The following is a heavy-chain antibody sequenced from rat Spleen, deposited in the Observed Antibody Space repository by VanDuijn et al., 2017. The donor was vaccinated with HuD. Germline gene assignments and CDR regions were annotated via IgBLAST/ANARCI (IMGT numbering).Heavy chain of an antibody. V-gene: IGHV3-3*01. CDR3: ARDNNYKAY. D-gene: IGHD1-10*01. CDR2: LNSEGTT. J-gene: IGHJ2*01. CDR1: GYSITSNY. Sequence: EVQLQESGPGLVKPSQSLSPTRSVTGYSITSNYWGWIRKFPGNKLEWMGYLNSEGTTNSNPSLKSRISITRDTSKNQFFLQVNSVTTEDTATYYCARDNNYKAYWGQGVMVTVSS.